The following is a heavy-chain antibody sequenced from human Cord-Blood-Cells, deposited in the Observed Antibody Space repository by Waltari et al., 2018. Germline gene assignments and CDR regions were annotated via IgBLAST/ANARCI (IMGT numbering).Heavy chain of an antibody. D-gene: IGHD6-6*01. Sequence: EVQLVETGGGLIQPGGSLRLSCAASGFTVSSNYMSWVPQAPGKGLEGVSVIYSGGITYYADSVKGRVTISRDNSKNTLYLQMDSLRAEDTAVYYCARAVGAARPSYFDYWGQGTLVTVSS. V-gene: IGHV3-53*02. CDR2: IYSGGIT. CDR3: ARAVGAARPSYFDY. CDR1: GFTVSSNY. J-gene: IGHJ4*02.